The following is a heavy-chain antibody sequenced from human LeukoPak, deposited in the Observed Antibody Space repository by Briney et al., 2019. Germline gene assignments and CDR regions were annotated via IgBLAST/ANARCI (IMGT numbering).Heavy chain of an antibody. J-gene: IGHJ4*02. Sequence: SVKVSCKASRDTFGRYSITWVRQAPGQGLEWMGRIIPMLGTINHAQKFQDRVTITADTPTSTAYMELSRLRSEDTAVYYCATSATYYYDSTGYTDLDNWGQGILVTVSS. CDR3: ATSATYYYDSTGYTDLDN. V-gene: IGHV1-69*08. D-gene: IGHD3-22*01. CDR1: RDTFGRYS. CDR2: IIPMLGTI.